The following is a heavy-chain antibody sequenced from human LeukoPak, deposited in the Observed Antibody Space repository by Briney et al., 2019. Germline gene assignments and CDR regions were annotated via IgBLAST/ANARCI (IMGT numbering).Heavy chain of an antibody. CDR3: AREPAGSGWGYYFDY. CDR1: GFTFSTYV. V-gene: IGHV3-30*01. J-gene: IGHJ4*02. CDR2: ISRDGSNK. D-gene: IGHD3-16*01. Sequence: GGSLRLSCAASGFTFSTYVMHWVRQAPGKGLEGVAVISRDGSNKDYADSVKGRFTISRDSSKNTLYVEMHSLRTEDTAMYYCAREPAGSGWGYYFDYWGQGTLVTVSS.